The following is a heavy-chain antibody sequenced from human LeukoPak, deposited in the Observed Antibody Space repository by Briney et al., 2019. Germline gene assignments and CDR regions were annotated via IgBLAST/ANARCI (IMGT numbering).Heavy chain of an antibody. CDR2: VYPADSDS. Sequence: GESLKISCEASGFNFTNYWIAWVRQTPGKGLDWMGIVYPADSDSKYSPSFQDAVTISADKSTSAAYLEWRSLKASDTATYYCAGFGFSNSLDFYFDVWGRGTLVTVSS. CDR3: AGFGFSNSLDFYFDV. D-gene: IGHD6-6*01. V-gene: IGHV5-51*01. CDR1: GFNFTNYW. J-gene: IGHJ2*01.